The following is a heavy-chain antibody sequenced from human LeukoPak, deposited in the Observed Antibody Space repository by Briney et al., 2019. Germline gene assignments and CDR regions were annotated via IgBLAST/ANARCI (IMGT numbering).Heavy chain of an antibody. V-gene: IGHV4-28*06. CDR2: IYYSGST. CDR3: ATNYDSKPGGVDY. CDR1: GYSISSSNW. D-gene: IGHD3-22*01. Sequence: SETLSLTCAVSGYSISSSNWWGWIRQPPGKGLEWIGYIYYSGSTNYNPSLKSRVTMSVDTSKNQFSLKLSSVTALDTAVYYCATNYDSKPGGVDYWGQGTLVTVSS. J-gene: IGHJ4*02.